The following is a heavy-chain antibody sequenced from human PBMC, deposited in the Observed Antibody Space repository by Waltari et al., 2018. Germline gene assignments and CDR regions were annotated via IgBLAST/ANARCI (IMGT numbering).Heavy chain of an antibody. J-gene: IGHJ6*02. CDR2: IYYSGST. V-gene: IGHV4-39*07. CDR3: AREVVGATTDYYYGMDV. Sequence: QLQLQESGPGLVKPSETLSLTCTVSGGSISSSSYYWGWIRQPPGKGLEWIGSIYYSGSTYYTPALKSRVTISVDTSKNQFSLKLSSVTAADTAVYYCAREVVGATTDYYYGMDVWGQGTTVTVSS. CDR1: GGSISSSSYY. D-gene: IGHD1-26*01.